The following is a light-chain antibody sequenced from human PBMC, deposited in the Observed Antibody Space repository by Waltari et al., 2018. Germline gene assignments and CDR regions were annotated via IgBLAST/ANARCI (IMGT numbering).Light chain of an antibody. Sequence: EIVMTQSPATLSVSPGERATLSCRASQSVSYNLAWYQQKPGQAPRLLIYGASTRATGIPARFSGSGSGTEFTLIISSLQSEDFAVYYCQQYNNWPRTFGQGTKVEIK. CDR2: GAS. J-gene: IGKJ1*01. V-gene: IGKV3-15*01. CDR1: QSVSYN. CDR3: QQYNNWPRT.